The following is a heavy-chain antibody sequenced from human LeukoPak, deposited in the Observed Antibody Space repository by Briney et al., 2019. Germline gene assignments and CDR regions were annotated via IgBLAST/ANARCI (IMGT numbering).Heavy chain of an antibody. CDR3: ARFRTLTTHFDY. D-gene: IGHD4-11*01. CDR2: IYYSGST. Sequence: PSETLSLTCTVSGGSISSSGYYWGWIRQPPGKGLEWIGTIYYSGSTYYNPSLKSRVTIPVDTSKNQFSLKLSSVTAADTAVYYCARFRTLTTHFDYWGQGTLVTVSS. V-gene: IGHV4-39*01. J-gene: IGHJ4*02. CDR1: GGSISSSGYY.